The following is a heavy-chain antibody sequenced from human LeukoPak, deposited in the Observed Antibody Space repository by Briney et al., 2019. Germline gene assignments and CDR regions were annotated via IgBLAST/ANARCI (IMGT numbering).Heavy chain of an antibody. V-gene: IGHV3-30-3*01. J-gene: IGHJ6*02. CDR3: ARDMKDIAVAGTGAYYYYGMDV. CDR1: GFTFSSYA. Sequence: TGGSLRLSCAASGFTFSSYAMHWVRQAPGKGLEWVAVISYDGSNKYYADSVKGRFTISRDNPKNTLYLQMNSLRAEDTAVYYCARDMKDIAVAGTGAYYYYGMDVWGQGTTVTVSS. D-gene: IGHD6-19*01. CDR2: ISYDGSNK.